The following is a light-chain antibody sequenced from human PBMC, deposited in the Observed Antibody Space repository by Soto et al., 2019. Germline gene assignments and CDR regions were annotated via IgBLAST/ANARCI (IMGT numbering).Light chain of an antibody. CDR1: QSVSSSY. CDR2: GAS. Sequence: EIVLTQSPGTLSLSPGERATLSCRASQSVSSSYLAWYQQKPGQAPRLLIYGASSRATGIPDRFSGSGSGTDFTLTNSRLEPEDCAVYYCQQYGSPTWTFGQGTKVEIK. CDR3: QQYGSPTWT. J-gene: IGKJ1*01. V-gene: IGKV3-20*01.